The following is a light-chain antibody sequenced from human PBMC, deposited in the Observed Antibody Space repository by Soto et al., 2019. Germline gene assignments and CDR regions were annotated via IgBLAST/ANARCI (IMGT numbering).Light chain of an antibody. CDR3: QQYKSFSPYT. CDR2: DAS. CDR1: QSMSSY. Sequence: DIQMTQSPSTLSASVGDRVSITCRASQSMSSYLAWYQQKPGKAPKLLIYDASTLESGVPSRFSGSGSGTEFTLTISSLQPDDFETYYCQQYKSFSPYTFGQGTRLEI. J-gene: IGKJ2*01. V-gene: IGKV1-5*01.